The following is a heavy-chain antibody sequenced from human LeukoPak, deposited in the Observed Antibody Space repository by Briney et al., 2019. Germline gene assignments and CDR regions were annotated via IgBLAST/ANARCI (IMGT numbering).Heavy chain of an antibody. Sequence: SETLSLTCTVSGGSISSYYWSWIRQPPGKGLEWIGYIYYSGSTNYNPSLKSRVTISVDTSKNQFSLKLSSVTAADTAVYYCARSAGGGLVDYWGQGTLVTVSS. J-gene: IGHJ4*02. CDR1: GGSISSYY. CDR2: IYYSGST. V-gene: IGHV4-59*01. D-gene: IGHD1-26*01. CDR3: ARSAGGGLVDY.